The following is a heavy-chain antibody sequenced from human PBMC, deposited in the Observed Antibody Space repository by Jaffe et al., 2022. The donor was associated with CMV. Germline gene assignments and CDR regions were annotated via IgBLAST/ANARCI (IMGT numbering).Heavy chain of an antibody. J-gene: IGHJ6*03. CDR1: GGSISSNLYY. D-gene: IGHD1-7*01. Sequence: QLQLQESGPGLVKPSETLSLTCTVSGGSISSNLYYWGWIRQPPGKGLEWIGTIFYSGSTYYNPSLKSRVTLSVDTSKSQFSLRLSSVTATDTAVYYCARRPSLRGTSYHNYYMDVWGKGTTVTVSS. CDR2: IFYSGST. V-gene: IGHV4-39*01. CDR3: ARRPSLRGTSYHNYYMDV.